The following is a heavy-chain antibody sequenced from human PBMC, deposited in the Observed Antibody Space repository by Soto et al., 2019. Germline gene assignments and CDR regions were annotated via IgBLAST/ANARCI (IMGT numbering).Heavy chain of an antibody. V-gene: IGHV4-30-4*01. CDR3: AAYGNCGGDCYPTTYYFDY. CDR2: IYYSGST. CDR1: GGSISSGDYY. Sequence: SETLSLTCTVSGGSISSGDYYWSWIRQPPGKGLEWIGYIYYSGSTYYNPSLKSRVTISVDTSKNQFSLKLSSVTAADTAVYYCAAYGNCGGDCYPTTYYFDYWGQGTLVTVSS. J-gene: IGHJ4*02. D-gene: IGHD2-21*02.